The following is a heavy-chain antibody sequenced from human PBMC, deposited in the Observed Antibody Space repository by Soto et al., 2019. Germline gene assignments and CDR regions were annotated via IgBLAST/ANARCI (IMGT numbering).Heavy chain of an antibody. CDR1: GYTFTSYG. Sequence: ASVKVSCKASGYTFTSYGISWVRQAPGQGLEWMGWISAYNGTTNYAQKLQGRVTMTTDTSTSTAYMELRSLRSDDTAVYYCARDVDYDSSGYYRPFDYWGQGTLVTVSS. D-gene: IGHD3-22*01. CDR2: ISAYNGTT. CDR3: ARDVDYDSSGYYRPFDY. V-gene: IGHV1-18*01. J-gene: IGHJ4*02.